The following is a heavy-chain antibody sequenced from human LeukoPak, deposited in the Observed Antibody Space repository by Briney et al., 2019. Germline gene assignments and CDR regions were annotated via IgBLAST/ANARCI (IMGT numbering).Heavy chain of an antibody. V-gene: IGHV3-23*01. CDR2: ISGSGGTT. CDR1: GFTFSSYA. Sequence: GGSLRLSCAASGFTFSSYAMSWVRQAPGKGLECVSAISGSGGTTYYADSVKGRFTISRDNSKNTLYLQMNSLRAEDTAVYYYVKEFVRGTGAYDTGCQGTGVTVSA. D-gene: IGHD3-10*02. J-gene: IGHJ3*02. CDR3: VKEFVRGTGAYDT.